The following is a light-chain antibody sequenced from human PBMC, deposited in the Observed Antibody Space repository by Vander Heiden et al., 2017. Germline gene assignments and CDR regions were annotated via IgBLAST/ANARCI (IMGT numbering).Light chain of an antibody. V-gene: IGKV1-33*01. CDR2: DAS. J-gene: IGKJ4*01. CDR3: QRDDTLPLT. CDR1: QDISNY. Sequence: IQMTQSPFSLSASVGDRVTITCHASQDISNYLNWYQQKPGKAPKLLIYDASNLETGVPSRFSESGSGTDFTFAISSLQPEDIATYYCQRDDTLPLTFGGGTKVEIK.